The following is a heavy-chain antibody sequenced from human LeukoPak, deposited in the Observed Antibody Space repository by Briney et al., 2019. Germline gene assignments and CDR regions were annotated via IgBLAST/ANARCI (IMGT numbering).Heavy chain of an antibody. J-gene: IGHJ4*01. Sequence: GGSLTLSCAASGFSFSSYGMHWVRQAPGKGLEWVAVISYDGGQKSYVDSVKGRFTISRDNSKNTLYLQMISLRPEDTSVYYCAKDFGGIFLKFFFDDWGKGTVVTVSS. CDR3: AKDFGGIFLKFFFDD. CDR2: ISYDGGQK. CDR1: GFSFSSYG. V-gene: IGHV3-30*18. D-gene: IGHD3-3*01.